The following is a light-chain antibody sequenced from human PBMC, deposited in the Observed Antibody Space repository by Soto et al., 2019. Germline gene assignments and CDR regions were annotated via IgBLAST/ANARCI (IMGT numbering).Light chain of an antibody. Sequence: VMTQSPATLSVSPGERAALSCRASQSVSTNLAWYQQKPGQPPRLLIYFASTRATAVPARFTAGGSGTKFTLTISSLQSDDLAVYYCQQYDKWPRTFGQGTNVDIK. CDR2: FAS. CDR3: QQYDKWPRT. CDR1: QSVSTN. J-gene: IGKJ1*01. V-gene: IGKV3-15*01.